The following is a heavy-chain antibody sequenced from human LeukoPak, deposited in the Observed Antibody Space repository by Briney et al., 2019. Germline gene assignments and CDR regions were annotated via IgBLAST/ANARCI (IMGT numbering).Heavy chain of an antibody. Sequence: NPSQTLSLTCTVSGGSISSGGYYWSWIRQHPGKGLEWIGYIYYSGSTYYNPSLKSRVTISVDTSKNQFSLKLSSVTAADTAVYYCARYCSSTSCYTAGGFDPWGQGTLVTVSS. V-gene: IGHV4-31*03. D-gene: IGHD2-2*02. CDR2: IYYSGST. CDR1: GGSISSGGYY. CDR3: ARYCSSTSCYTAGGFDP. J-gene: IGHJ5*02.